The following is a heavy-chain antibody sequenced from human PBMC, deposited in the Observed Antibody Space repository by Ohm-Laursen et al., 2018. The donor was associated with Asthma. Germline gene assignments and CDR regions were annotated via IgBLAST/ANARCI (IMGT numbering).Heavy chain of an antibody. V-gene: IGHV1-3*01. J-gene: IGHJ3*02. D-gene: IGHD3-3*01. Sequence: GASVKVSCKASGYTFTSYAMHWVRQAPGQRLEWMGWINAGNGNTKYSQKFQGRVTITRDTSASTAYMELSSLRSEDTAVYYCARGGLRFLEWLSQSDAFDIWGQGTMVTVSS. CDR2: INAGNGNT. CDR3: ARGGLRFLEWLSQSDAFDI. CDR1: GYTFTSYA.